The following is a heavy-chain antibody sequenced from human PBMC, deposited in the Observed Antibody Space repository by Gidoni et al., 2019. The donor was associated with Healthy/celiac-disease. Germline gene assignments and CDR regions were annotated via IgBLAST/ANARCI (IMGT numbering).Heavy chain of an antibody. J-gene: IGHJ3*02. CDR3: ARASYDSSGYYYGAVDI. CDR1: GGSISSGGYY. D-gene: IGHD3-22*01. V-gene: IGHV4-31*03. CDR2: IYYSGST. Sequence: QVQLQESGPGLVKPSQTLSLTCTVSGGSISSGGYYWSWIRQHPGKCLEWIGYIYYSGSTYYNPSLKSRVTISVDTSKNQFSLKLNSVTAADTAVYYCARASYDSSGYYYGAVDIWGQGTMVTVSS.